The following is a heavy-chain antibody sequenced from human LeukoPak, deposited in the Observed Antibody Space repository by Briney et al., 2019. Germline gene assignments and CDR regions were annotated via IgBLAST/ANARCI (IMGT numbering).Heavy chain of an antibody. D-gene: IGHD6-13*01. Sequence: PGGSLRLSCAASGFTFSDYYMSWIRQAPGKGLEWVSYISSSSSTIYYADSVKGRFTISRDDAKNSLYLQMNSLRAEDTAVYYCARGYSGYSSSWYGYWGQGTLVTVSS. CDR1: GFTFSDYY. CDR3: ARGYSGYSSSWYGY. V-gene: IGHV3-11*04. CDR2: ISSSSSTI. J-gene: IGHJ4*02.